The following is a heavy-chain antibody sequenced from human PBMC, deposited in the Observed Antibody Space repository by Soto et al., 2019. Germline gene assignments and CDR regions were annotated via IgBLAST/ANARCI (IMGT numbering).Heavy chain of an antibody. J-gene: IGHJ6*02. Sequence: QVYLEQSGAEVKKPGASVKVTCKASGYTFWNFGISWVRQAPGQGLEWMGWISPYNDNTNSAQKFQDRVTMTTASSTSTAYMELRSLRSDDTAVYYCARLPTSGYHTHYYYGMDVWGQGTTVTVSS. D-gene: IGHD3-22*01. CDR3: ARLPTSGYHTHYYYGMDV. CDR1: GYTFWNFG. CDR2: ISPYNDNT. V-gene: IGHV1-18*01.